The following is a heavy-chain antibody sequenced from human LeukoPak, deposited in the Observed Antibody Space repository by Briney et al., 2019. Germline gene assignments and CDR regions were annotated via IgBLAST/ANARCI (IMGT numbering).Heavy chain of an antibody. D-gene: IGHD6-13*01. V-gene: IGHV1-3*01. CDR2: INSGYSNT. J-gene: IGHJ5*02. CDR3: ARDSYMAAADTWFDP. CDR1: GYTFTNYA. Sequence: ASVKVSCKASGYTFTNYAIHWVRHAPGQRLEWMGWINSGYSNTKYSQKFQGRVTITSDTSASTAYMEVRSLTSEDTAIYYCARDSYMAAADTWFDPWGQGTLVTVSS.